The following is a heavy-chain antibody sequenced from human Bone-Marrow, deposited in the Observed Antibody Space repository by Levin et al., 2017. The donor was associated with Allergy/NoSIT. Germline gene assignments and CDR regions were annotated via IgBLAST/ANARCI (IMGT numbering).Heavy chain of an antibody. D-gene: IGHD4-11*01. CDR1: GFTFSSYE. CDR2: ISSSGSTI. Sequence: GGSLRLSCAASGFTFSSYEMNWVRQAPGKGLEWVSYISSSGSTIYYADSVKGRFTISRDNAKNSLYLQMNSLRAEDTAVYYCGSEGRGVAVTTPQGYWGQGTLVTVSS. J-gene: IGHJ4*02. V-gene: IGHV3-48*03. CDR3: GSEGRGVAVTTPQGY.